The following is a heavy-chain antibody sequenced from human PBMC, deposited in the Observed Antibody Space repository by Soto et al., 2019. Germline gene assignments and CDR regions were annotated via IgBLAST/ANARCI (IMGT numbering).Heavy chain of an antibody. J-gene: IGHJ6*02. CDR3: ARHRTDYYHSSGYSAFYYGMDV. Sequence: GESLKISCKGSVYKPSTWHSFTNYWINWVRQMPGKGLEWMGRIDPSDSYTDYSPSFQGHVTISADKSINTAYLQWSSLKASDTAMYYCARHRTDYYHSSGYSAFYYGMDVWGQGTTVTAP. V-gene: IGHV5-10-1*01. D-gene: IGHD3-22*01. CDR1: VYKPSTWHSFTNYW. CDR2: IDPSDSYT.